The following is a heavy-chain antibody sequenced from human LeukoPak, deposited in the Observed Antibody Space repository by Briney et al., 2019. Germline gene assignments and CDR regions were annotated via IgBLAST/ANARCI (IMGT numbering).Heavy chain of an antibody. CDR1: GGSISSSSYY. J-gene: IGHJ4*02. CDR3: ARAQLWLDYFDY. Sequence: SETLSLTCTVSGGSISSSSYYWGWIRQPPGKGLEWIGSIYYSGSTNYNPSLKSRVTISVDTSKNQFSLKLSSVTAADTAVYYCARAQLWLDYFDYWGQGTLVTVSS. D-gene: IGHD5-18*01. V-gene: IGHV4-39*07. CDR2: IYYSGST.